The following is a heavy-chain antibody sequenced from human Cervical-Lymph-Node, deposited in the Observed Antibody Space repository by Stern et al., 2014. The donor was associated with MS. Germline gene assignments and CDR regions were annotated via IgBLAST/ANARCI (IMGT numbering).Heavy chain of an antibody. CDR1: GFTTYN. CDR2: ISQSGTSI. Sequence: EMQLVESGGGLVQPGGSLRLSCAASGFTTYNLNWVRQPPGKGMERLANISQSGTSIRYADSAKGRFSISRDNAKHSVYLLMNSLRVEDTAVYYCARDPIQGRSLHFDHWGQGTLVAVSS. D-gene: IGHD2-15*01. CDR3: ARDPIQGRSLHFDH. V-gene: IGHV3-48*04. J-gene: IGHJ4*02.